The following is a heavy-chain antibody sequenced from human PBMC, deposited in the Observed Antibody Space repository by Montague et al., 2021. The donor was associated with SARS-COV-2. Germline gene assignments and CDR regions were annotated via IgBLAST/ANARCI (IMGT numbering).Heavy chain of an antibody. CDR1: GFSLSTSGMC. V-gene: IGHV2-70*01. D-gene: IGHD6-13*01. J-gene: IGHJ4*02. CDR2: IDWDDDK. Sequence: PALVKPTQTLTLTCTFSGFSLSTSGMCVSWIRQPPGKALEWLALIDWDDDKYYSTSLKTRLTISKDTSKHQVALTMTNMDPVDTATYYCARIFDSSWPTFDYWGQGTLVTVSS. CDR3: ARIFDSSWPTFDY.